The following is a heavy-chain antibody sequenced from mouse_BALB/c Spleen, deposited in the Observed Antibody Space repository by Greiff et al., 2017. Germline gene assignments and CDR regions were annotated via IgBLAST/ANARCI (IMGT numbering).Heavy chain of an antibody. CDR2: INPYNDGT. CDR3: ATSLLRLLFAY. CDR1: GYTFTSYV. V-gene: IGHV1-14*01. D-gene: IGHD1-2*01. J-gene: IGHJ3*01. Sequence: VQLQQSGPELVKPGASVKMSCKASGYTFTSYVMHWVKQKPGQGLEWIGYINPYNDGTKYNEKFKGKATLTSDKSSSTAYMELSSLTSEDSAVYYCATSLLRLLFAYWGQGTLVTVSA.